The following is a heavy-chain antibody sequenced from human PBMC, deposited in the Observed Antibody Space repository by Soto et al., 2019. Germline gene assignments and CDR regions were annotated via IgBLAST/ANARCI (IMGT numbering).Heavy chain of an antibody. J-gene: IGHJ4*02. CDR1: GFTFSSYG. V-gene: IGHV3-33*01. D-gene: IGHD3-22*01. Sequence: QVQLVESGGGVVQPGRSLRLSCAASGFTFSSYGMHWVRQAPGKGLEWVAVIWYDGSNKYYADSVKGRFTISRDNSKNTLYLQMNSLRAEDTAVYYCARDADPWYYDSSRWPVDYWGQGTLVTVSS. CDR2: IWYDGSNK. CDR3: ARDADPWYYDSSRWPVDY.